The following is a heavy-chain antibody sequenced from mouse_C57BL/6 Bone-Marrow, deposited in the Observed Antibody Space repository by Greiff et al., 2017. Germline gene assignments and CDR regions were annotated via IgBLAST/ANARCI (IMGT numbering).Heavy chain of an antibody. CDR1: GFTFSSYG. V-gene: IGHV5-6*01. CDR2: ISSGGSYT. CDR3: ARHRGGVDY. D-gene: IGHD3-3*01. Sequence: EVQLVASGGDLLKPGGSLKLSCAASGFTFSSYGMSWVRQTPAKRLEWVATISSGGSYTYYPHSVTGRFTRSRDNAKNTLYLQMSSLKSEDTAIYYCARHRGGVDYWGQGTTLTVSS. J-gene: IGHJ2*01.